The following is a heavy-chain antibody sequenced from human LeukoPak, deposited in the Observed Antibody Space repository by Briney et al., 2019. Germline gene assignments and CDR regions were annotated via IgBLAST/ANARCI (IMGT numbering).Heavy chain of an antibody. CDR2: IYYSGST. CDR3: ARTLCSGGSCYCDY. Sequence: PSETLSLTCTVSGGSISSYYWSWIRRPPGKGLEWIGYIYYSGSTNYNPSLKSRVTISVDTSKNQFSLRLSSVTAADTAVYYCARTLCSGGSCYCDYWGQGTLVTVSS. V-gene: IGHV4-59*01. CDR1: GGSISSYY. D-gene: IGHD2-15*01. J-gene: IGHJ4*02.